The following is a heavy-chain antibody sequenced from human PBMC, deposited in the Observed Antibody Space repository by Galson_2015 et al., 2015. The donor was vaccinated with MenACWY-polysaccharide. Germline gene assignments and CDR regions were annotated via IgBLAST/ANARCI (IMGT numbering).Heavy chain of an antibody. CDR3: ARENVLLWSARWFDP. D-gene: IGHD3-10*01. V-gene: IGHV1-18*01. CDR2: IGAYNGET. J-gene: IGHJ5*02. CDR1: GYTFTSYG. Sequence: SVKVSCKASGYTFTSYGITWVRQAPGQGLEWMGWIGAYNGETNYAQKLQGRVTMTTDTSTSTAYMELRSLRSDDTAVYYCARENVLLWSARWFDPWGQGTLVTVSS.